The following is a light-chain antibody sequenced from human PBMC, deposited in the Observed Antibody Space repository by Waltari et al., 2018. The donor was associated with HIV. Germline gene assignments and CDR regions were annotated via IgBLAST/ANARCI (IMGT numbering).Light chain of an antibody. J-gene: IGLJ2*01. CDR2: RGS. CDR1: ELANTY. V-gene: IGLV3-27*01. Sequence: SYDLTQPSSVSVSPGQTARITCSGSELANTYARWFQQKPGQPPVLVIYRGSERPSGSPGRCSGSSSGTTVTLSISGAQVEDEGDYFCYFAADNKAIFGGGTKLTVL. CDR3: YFAADNKAI.